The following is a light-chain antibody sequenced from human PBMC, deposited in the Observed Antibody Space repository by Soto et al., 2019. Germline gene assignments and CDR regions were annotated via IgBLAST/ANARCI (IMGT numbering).Light chain of an antibody. CDR2: KAS. J-gene: IGKJ1*01. Sequence: DIQMTQSPSTLSASVGDRVTMTCRASQSIRSWLAWYQQKPGKAPKLLIYKASTLKSGVPSRFSGSGSGTEFTLTISSLQPDDFATYYCQHCNSYSEAFGQGTKVDIK. V-gene: IGKV1-5*03. CDR1: QSIRSW. CDR3: QHCNSYSEA.